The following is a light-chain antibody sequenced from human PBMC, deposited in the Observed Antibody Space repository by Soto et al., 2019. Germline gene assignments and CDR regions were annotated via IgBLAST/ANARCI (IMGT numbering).Light chain of an antibody. J-gene: IGKJ1*01. CDR2: GAS. CDR3: QHYGASPPWT. CDR1: QSVSSSY. Sequence: EIVLTQSPATLSLSPGERDTLSCRAGQSVSSSYLAWYQQKPGQAPRLLIYGASSRATGISDRFSGGGSGTDFILVISRLEPEDFAVYYCQHYGASPPWTFGQGTKVDIK. V-gene: IGKV3-20*01.